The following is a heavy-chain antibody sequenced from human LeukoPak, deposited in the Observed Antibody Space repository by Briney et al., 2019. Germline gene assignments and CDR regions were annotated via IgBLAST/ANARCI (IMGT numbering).Heavy chain of an antibody. Sequence: GGSLRLSCTASGFTFGDDGWSWSRQAPGKGLDWICFMRKKGYGETTEYAASVRGRFTISRDDAKSVDYLQMNSLKTEDTALYYCARGLHDYGDSNYYFDQWGQGTLVTVSS. CDR2: MRKKGYGETT. CDR3: ARGLHDYGDSNYYFDQ. J-gene: IGHJ4*02. D-gene: IGHD4-17*01. V-gene: IGHV3-49*03. CDR1: GFTFGDDG.